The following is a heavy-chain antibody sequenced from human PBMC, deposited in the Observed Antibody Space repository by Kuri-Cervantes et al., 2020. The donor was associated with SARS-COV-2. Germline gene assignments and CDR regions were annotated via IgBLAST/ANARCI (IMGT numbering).Heavy chain of an antibody. V-gene: IGHV1-2*06. CDR3: ARGGLAVAGRVWFDP. J-gene: IGHJ5*02. Sequence: PSVKVSCKASGYIFTDYYMHWVRQAPGQELGWMGRINPNSGGTNYAQKFQGRVTMTRDTSISTAYMELSRLRSDDTAVYYCARGGLAVAGRVWFDPWGQGTLVTVSS. D-gene: IGHD6-19*01. CDR1: GYIFTDYY. CDR2: INPNSGGT.